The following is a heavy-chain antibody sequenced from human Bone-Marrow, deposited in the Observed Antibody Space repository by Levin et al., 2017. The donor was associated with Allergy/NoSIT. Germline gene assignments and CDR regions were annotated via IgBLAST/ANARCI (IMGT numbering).Heavy chain of an antibody. CDR3: ARDVWAGLRYFDWVSLFDP. CDR2: INPNSGGT. J-gene: IGHJ5*02. CDR1: GYTFTGYY. Sequence: ASVKVSCKASGYTFTGYYMHWVRQAPGQGLEWMGRINPNSGGTNYAQKFQGRVTMTRDTSISTAYMELSRLRSDDTAVYYCARDVWAGLRYFDWVSLFDPWGQGTLVTVSS. V-gene: IGHV1-2*06. D-gene: IGHD3-9*01.